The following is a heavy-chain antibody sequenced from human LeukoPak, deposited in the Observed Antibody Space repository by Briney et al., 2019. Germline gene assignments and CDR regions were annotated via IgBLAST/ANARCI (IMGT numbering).Heavy chain of an antibody. CDR2: ISSSSSTI. J-gene: IGHJ6*03. CDR3: ARAGSGWERETYYYYYMDV. D-gene: IGHD6-19*01. CDR1: GFTFSSYS. V-gene: IGHV3-48*01. Sequence: PGGSLRLSCAASGFTFSSYSMNWVRQAPGKGLEWVSYISSSSSTIYYADSVKGRFTISRDNAKNSLYLQMNSLRAEDTAVYYCARAGSGWERETYYYYYMDVWGKGTTVTVSS.